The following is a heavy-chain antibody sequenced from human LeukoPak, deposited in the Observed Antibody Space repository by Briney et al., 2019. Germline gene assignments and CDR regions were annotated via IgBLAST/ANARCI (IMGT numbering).Heavy chain of an antibody. CDR2: IIPILGIA. Sequence: GASVKVSRKASGGTFSSYAVSWVRQAPGQGLEWMGRIIPILGIANYAQKFQGRVTITADKSTSTAYMELSSLRSEDTAVYYCARGAYYFDYWGQGTLATVSS. V-gene: IGHV1-69*04. CDR3: ARGAYYFDY. J-gene: IGHJ4*02. CDR1: GGTFSSYA.